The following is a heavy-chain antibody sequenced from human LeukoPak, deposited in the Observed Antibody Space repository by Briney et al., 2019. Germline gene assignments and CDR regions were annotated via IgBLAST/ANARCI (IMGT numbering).Heavy chain of an antibody. Sequence: VASVKVSCKASGGTFSSYAISWVRQAPGQGLEWMGGIIPIFGTANYAQKFQGRVTITADESTSTAYMELSSLRSEDTAVYYCARAFGELLSIYYFDYWGQGTLVTVSS. CDR2: IIPIFGTA. CDR3: ARAFGELLSIYYFDY. V-gene: IGHV1-69*13. J-gene: IGHJ4*02. CDR1: GGTFSSYA. D-gene: IGHD3-10*01.